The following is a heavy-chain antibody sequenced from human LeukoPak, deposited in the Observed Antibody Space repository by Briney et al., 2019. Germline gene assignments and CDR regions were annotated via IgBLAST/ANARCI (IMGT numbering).Heavy chain of an antibody. Sequence: GASVKVSCKASGYTFTSYGISWVRQAPGHRREGMGWISAYNGNTNYAQKLQGRVTMTTDTPTSTASVELRSLRSDGTAVYYCPRDRCSGGSCSLDPWGQGTLVTVSS. V-gene: IGHV1-18*01. CDR1: GYTFTSYG. CDR2: ISAYNGNT. D-gene: IGHD2-15*01. J-gene: IGHJ5*02. CDR3: PRDRCSGGSCSLDP.